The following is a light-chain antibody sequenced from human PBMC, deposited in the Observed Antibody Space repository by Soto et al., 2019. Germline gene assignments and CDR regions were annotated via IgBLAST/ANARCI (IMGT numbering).Light chain of an antibody. CDR1: QSRGSNF. V-gene: IGKV3-20*01. CDR2: ASS. J-gene: IGKJ5*01. CDR3: QLYGISPH. Sequence: EILLTQSPGTLSLSPGERATLSCKTSQSRGSNFLAWYQPKPGKAPRLLIYASSNRATGIPDRLSGSASGTDFTLTIKRLEPEDFAVYYCQLYGISPHFGQGTRLEIK.